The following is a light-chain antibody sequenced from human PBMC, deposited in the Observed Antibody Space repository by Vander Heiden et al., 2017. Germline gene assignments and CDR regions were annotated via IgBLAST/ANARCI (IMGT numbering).Light chain of an antibody. CDR2: DAS. J-gene: IGKJ4*01. Sequence: EIVLTQSPATLSLSPGERATLSCRASQSVSSYVAWYQQKPGQAPRLLIYDASNRATGIPARFSGSGSGTDFTLTISSLEPEDFAVYYCQQRSNWPRELTFGGGTKVEIK. CDR3: QQRSNWPRELT. CDR1: QSVSSY. V-gene: IGKV3-11*01.